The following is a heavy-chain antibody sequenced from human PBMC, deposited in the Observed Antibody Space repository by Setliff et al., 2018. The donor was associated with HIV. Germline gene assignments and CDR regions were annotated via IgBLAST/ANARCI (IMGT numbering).Heavy chain of an antibody. Sequence: ASVKVSCKASGYTFTTYNINWVRQAPGQGLEWMGRINPNSGGTNYAQKFQGRVTMTRDTSTSTVYLELSSLRSEDTAVYYCARRKGATTNAFDIWGQGTMVTVSS. J-gene: IGHJ3*02. D-gene: IGHD1-26*01. V-gene: IGHV1-2*06. CDR2: INPNSGGT. CDR3: ARRKGATTNAFDI. CDR1: GYTFTTYN.